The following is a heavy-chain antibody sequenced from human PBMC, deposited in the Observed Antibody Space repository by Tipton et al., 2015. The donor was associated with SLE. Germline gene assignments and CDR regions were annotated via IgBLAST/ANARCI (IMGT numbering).Heavy chain of an antibody. CDR1: GGSISSSSYY. V-gene: IGHV4-39*01. Sequence: TLSLTCTVSGGSISSSSYYWGWIRQPPGKGLEWIGSIYYSGSTYYNPSLKSRVTISVDTSKNQFSLKLSSVTAADTAVYYCAAGRELPVNYWGQGTLVTVSS. D-gene: IGHD1-26*01. J-gene: IGHJ4*02. CDR3: AAGRELPVNY. CDR2: IYYSGST.